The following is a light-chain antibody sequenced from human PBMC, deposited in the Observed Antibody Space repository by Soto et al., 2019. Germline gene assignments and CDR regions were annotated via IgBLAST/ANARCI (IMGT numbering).Light chain of an antibody. J-gene: IGLJ3*02. V-gene: IGLV1-44*01. CDR1: SSNIGSKP. Sequence: QSVLTQPPSASGNPGQRVTISCSGSSSNIGSKPVNWYQQLPGTAPKLHIYSNNQRPSGGPDGFCGSKSGTSASLAISGLQSEDEADYYCAAWEDSLNGWVFGGGTKVTVL. CDR3: AAWEDSLNGWV. CDR2: SNN.